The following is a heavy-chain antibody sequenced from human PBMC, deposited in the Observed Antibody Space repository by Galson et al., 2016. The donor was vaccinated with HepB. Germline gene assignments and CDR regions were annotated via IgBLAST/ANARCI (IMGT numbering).Heavy chain of an antibody. CDR3: ARVLFWSGYYVDS. D-gene: IGHD3-3*01. Sequence: ETLSLTCAVYGGSFSGYYWSWIRQPPGKGLEWIGEINHSGTTNYNASLKSRVTISADTSKNQFSLKLSSVTAADTAVYYCARVLFWSGYYVDSWGQGTLVTVSS. V-gene: IGHV4-34*01. J-gene: IGHJ4*02. CDR2: INHSGTT. CDR1: GGSFSGYY.